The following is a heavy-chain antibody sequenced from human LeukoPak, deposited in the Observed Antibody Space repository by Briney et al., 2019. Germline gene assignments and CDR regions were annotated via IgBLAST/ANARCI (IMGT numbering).Heavy chain of an antibody. Sequence: GGSLRLSCAASGFTFIDSAVSWVRQSPGEGLEWVSSISDTGGRTYYADSVKGRSTITRDNSRNTVYLQMNQMRAGDTARYYCAKGGQDFDFWRFDLWGQGILVTVSS. CDR1: GFTFIDSA. CDR2: ISDTGGRT. V-gene: IGHV3-23*01. CDR3: AKGGQDFDFWRFDL. D-gene: IGHD3-3*01. J-gene: IGHJ5*02.